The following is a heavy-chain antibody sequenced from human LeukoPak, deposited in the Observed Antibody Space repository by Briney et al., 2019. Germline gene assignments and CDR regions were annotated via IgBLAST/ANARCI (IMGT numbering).Heavy chain of an antibody. J-gene: IGHJ4*02. Sequence: PSQTLSLTCTVSGGSISSGDYYWSWIRQAPGKGLEWIGYIYYSGSTYDNPSLKSRVTMSVDTSKNQFSLKLSSVTPADTAVYYCARELTYADYWGQGTLVTVSS. CDR1: GGSISSGDYY. CDR3: ARELTYADY. D-gene: IGHD4/OR15-4a*01. CDR2: IYYSGST. V-gene: IGHV4-30-4*01.